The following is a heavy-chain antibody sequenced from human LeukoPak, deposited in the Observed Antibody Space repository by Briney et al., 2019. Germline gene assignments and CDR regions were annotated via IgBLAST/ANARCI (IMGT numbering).Heavy chain of an antibody. CDR2: ISDSGGST. D-gene: IGHD3-10*01. CDR1: GITLSNYG. CDR3: AKRGIVIRAVIIVGFHKEAYYFDS. V-gene: IGHV3-23*01. J-gene: IGHJ4*02. Sequence: GGSLRLSCAVSGITLSNYGMSWVRQAPGKGLEWVAGISDSGGSTNYADSVKGRFTISRDNPKNTLYLQMTSLRAEDTAVYFCAKRGIVIRAVIIVGFHKEAYYFDSWGQGALVTVSS.